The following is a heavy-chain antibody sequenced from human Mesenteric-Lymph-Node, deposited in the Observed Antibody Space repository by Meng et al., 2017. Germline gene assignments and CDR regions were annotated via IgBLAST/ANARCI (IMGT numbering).Heavy chain of an antibody. Sequence: SVKVSCKASGGTFSSYAISWVRQAPGQGLEWMGGIIPIFGTANYAQKFQERVTITRDMSTSTAYMELSSLRSEDTAVYYCAAPEYGDQPRHYYYGMDVWGQGTTVTVSS. CDR2: IIPIFGTA. CDR1: GGTFSSYA. CDR3: AAPEYGDQPRHYYYGMDV. J-gene: IGHJ6*02. V-gene: IGHV1-69*05. D-gene: IGHD4-17*01.